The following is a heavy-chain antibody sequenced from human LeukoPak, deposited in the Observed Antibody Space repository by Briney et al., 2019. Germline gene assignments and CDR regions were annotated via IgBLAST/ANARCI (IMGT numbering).Heavy chain of an antibody. V-gene: IGHV5-51*01. Sequence: GESLKISCKASGYDFSANWIGWVRQMPGKGLEWMGVIYCGGSETRYSSSFQGQVTFSVDKSIKTVYLQWSSLKASDTAMYYCVRSLGGARRGNFDYWGQGTLVTVSS. CDR3: VRSLGGARRGNFDY. CDR2: IYCGGSET. J-gene: IGHJ4*02. D-gene: IGHD3-16*01. CDR1: GYDFSANW.